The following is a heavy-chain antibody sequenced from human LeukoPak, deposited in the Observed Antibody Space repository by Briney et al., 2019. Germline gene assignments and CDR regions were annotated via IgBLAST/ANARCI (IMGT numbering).Heavy chain of an antibody. Sequence: ASVKVSCKASGYTFTSYGISWVRQAPGQGLEWMGWISAYNGNTNYAQKLQGRVTMTTDTSTSTAYMELRSLRSDDTAVYYCARELGYCSSTSCFNWFDPWGQGTLVTVSS. CDR3: ARELGYCSSTSCFNWFDP. CDR1: GYTFTSYG. V-gene: IGHV1-18*01. D-gene: IGHD2-2*01. J-gene: IGHJ5*02. CDR2: ISAYNGNT.